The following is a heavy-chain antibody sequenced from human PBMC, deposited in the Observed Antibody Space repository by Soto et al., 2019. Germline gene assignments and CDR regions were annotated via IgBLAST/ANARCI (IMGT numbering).Heavy chain of an antibody. V-gene: IGHV4-30-4*01. CDR2: IYYSGST. CDR1: GGSISSGVYY. CDR3: ANLRYDILTGYAGGVDY. Sequence: QVQLQESGPGLVKPSQTLSLTCTVSGGSISSGVYYWSWIRQPPGKGLEWIGYIYYSGSTYYNPSLKSRVTISVDTSKNQFSLKLSSVTAADTAVYYCANLRYDILTGYAGGVDYWGQGTLVTVSS. D-gene: IGHD3-9*01. J-gene: IGHJ4*02.